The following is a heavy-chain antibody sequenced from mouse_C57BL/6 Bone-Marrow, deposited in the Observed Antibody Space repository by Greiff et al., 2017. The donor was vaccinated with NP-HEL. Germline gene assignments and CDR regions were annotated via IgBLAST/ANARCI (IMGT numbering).Heavy chain of an antibody. CDR1: GYTFTSYW. D-gene: IGHD2-3*01. V-gene: IGHV1-50*01. CDR2: IDPSDSYT. CDR3: ARYTLYDSNYLGFAY. J-gene: IGHJ3*01. Sequence: VQLQQPGAELVKPGASVKLSCKASGYTFTSYWMQWVKQRPGQGLEWIGEIDPSDSYTNSNQKFKGQATLTVDTSSSTAYMQLSSLTSEDSAVYYCARYTLYDSNYLGFAYWGQGTLVTVSA.